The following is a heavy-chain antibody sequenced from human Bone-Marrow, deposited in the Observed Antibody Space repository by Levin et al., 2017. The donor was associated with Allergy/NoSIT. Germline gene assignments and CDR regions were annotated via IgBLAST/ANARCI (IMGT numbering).Heavy chain of an antibody. Sequence: PSETLSLTCSVSGGSISSSSYYWGWIRQPPGKGLEWIGSIYYSGSTYYNPSLKSRVTISVDTSKNQFSLKLSSVTAADTAVYYCARDRLYWFDPWGQGTLVTVSS. CDR2: IYYSGST. D-gene: IGHD2-21*02. J-gene: IGHJ5*02. CDR1: GGSISSSSYY. CDR3: ARDRLYWFDP. V-gene: IGHV4-39*07.